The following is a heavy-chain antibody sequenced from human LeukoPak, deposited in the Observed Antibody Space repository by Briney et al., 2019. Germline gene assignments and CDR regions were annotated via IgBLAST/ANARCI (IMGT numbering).Heavy chain of an antibody. CDR1: GYTFTRYG. CDR3: AKEGGGPYADFDWFDP. V-gene: IGHV7-4-1*02. D-gene: IGHD2-15*01. CDR2: INTDTGNP. Sequence: GASVKVSCKASGYTFTRYGMNWVRQAPGQGLEWMGWINTDTGNPTYAQGFAGRFVFSLDTSVSTAYLQINSLKAEDTAIYYCAKEGGGPYADFDWFDPWGQGTQVTVSS. J-gene: IGHJ5*02.